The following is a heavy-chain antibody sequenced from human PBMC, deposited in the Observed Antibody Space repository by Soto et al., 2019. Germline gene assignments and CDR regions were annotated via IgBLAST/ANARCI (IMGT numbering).Heavy chain of an antibody. CDR1: GGTFSSYA. V-gene: IGHV1-69*13. CDR3: ASQARHYDSSAYLDY. J-gene: IGHJ4*02. Sequence: GASVKVSCKASGGTFSSYAISWVRQAPGQGLEWMGGIIPIFGTANYAQKFQGRVTITADESTSTAYMELSSLRSEDTAVYYCASQARHYDSSAYLDYWGQGTMVTVYS. D-gene: IGHD3-22*01. CDR2: IIPIFGTA.